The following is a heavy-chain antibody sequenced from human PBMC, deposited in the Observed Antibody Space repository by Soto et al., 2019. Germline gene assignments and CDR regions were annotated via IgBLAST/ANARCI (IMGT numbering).Heavy chain of an antibody. CDR2: IQTNTDAGTT. CDR3: TTGDSSTWYGHYYFDS. D-gene: IGHD6-13*01. CDR1: GFTFAHAW. J-gene: IGHJ4*02. V-gene: IGHV3-15*01. Sequence: EVQLVESGGGLVKPGGSLRLSCAASGFTFAHAWMTWVRQAPGKGLEWVGRIQTNTDAGTTDSAAPVKGRFSISRDDSKNTLFLQMTSLKPEDSTVYYCTTGDSSTWYGHYYFDSRGQGTVVSVSS.